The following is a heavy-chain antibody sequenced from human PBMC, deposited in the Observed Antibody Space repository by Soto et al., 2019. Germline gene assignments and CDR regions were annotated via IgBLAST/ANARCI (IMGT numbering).Heavy chain of an antibody. J-gene: IGHJ6*02. V-gene: IGHV1-69*13. CDR2: IIPIFGTA. Sequence: GASVKVSCKASGGTFSSYAISWVRQAPGQGLEWMGGIIPIFGTANYAQKFQGRVTITADESTSTAYMELSSLRSEDTAVYYCASFTVTLPYYYYGMDVWGQGTTVTVSS. D-gene: IGHD4-4*01. CDR1: GGTFSSYA. CDR3: ASFTVTLPYYYYGMDV.